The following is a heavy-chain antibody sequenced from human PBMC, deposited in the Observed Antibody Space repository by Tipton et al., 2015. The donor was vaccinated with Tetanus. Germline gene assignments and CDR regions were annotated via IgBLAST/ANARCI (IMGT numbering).Heavy chain of an antibody. CDR2: IIPIFGTA. Sequence: QSGAEVKKPGSSVKVSCKASGGTFSSYAISWVRQAPGQGLEWMGGIIPIFGTANYAQKFQGRVTITADKSTSTAYMELSSLRSEDTAVYFCARLVVTAKDAFDIWGPGTMVPVSS. CDR3: ARLVVTAKDAFDI. D-gene: IGHD2-21*02. J-gene: IGHJ3*02. CDR1: GGTFSSYA. V-gene: IGHV1-69*06.